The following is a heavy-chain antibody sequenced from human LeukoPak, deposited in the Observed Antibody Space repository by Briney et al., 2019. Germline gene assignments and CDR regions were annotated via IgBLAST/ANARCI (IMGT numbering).Heavy chain of an antibody. D-gene: IGHD2-2*01. CDR1: GYSISSGYY. Sequence: SSETLSLTCAVPGYSISSGYYWGWIRQPPGKGLEWIGSIYHSGSTYYNPSLKSRVTISVDTPKNQFSLKLSSVTAADTAVYYCARRPYCSSTSCYYYYMDVWGKGTTVTVSS. CDR2: IYHSGST. V-gene: IGHV4-38-2*01. J-gene: IGHJ6*03. CDR3: ARRPYCSSTSCYYYYMDV.